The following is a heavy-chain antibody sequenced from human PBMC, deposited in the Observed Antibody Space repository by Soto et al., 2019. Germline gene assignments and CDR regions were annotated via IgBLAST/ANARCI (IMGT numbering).Heavy chain of an antibody. CDR2: ISSGRSNI. V-gene: IGHV3-21*01. CDR3: ARGNSLDP. J-gene: IGHJ5*02. Sequence: GGSLSLSCAASGFTFSNAWMNWVRQAPGKGLEWISSISSGRSNISYADSVKDRFTISRDNAKNTLYLQMNSLRAEDTAVYYCARGNSLDPWGQGTLVTVSS. CDR1: GFTFSNAW.